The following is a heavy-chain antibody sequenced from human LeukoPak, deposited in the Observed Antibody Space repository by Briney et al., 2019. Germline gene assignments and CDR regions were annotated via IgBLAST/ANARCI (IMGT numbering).Heavy chain of an antibody. D-gene: IGHD3-16*02. CDR3: ASHYSSGSYRYTGSFDS. CDR2: INHSGTT. Sequence: SETLSLTCAVYGGSFSDYYWSWIRQPPGKGLVWIGEINHSGTTNYSPSLKSRVSISVDTSKNQFSLKLNSVTAADAAMYHCASHYSSGSYRYTGSFDSWGQGMLVNVSS. V-gene: IGHV4-34*01. CDR1: GGSFSDYY. J-gene: IGHJ4*02.